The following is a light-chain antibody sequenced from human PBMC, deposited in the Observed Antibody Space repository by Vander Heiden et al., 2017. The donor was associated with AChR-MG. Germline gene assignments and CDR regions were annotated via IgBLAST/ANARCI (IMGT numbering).Light chain of an antibody. CDR3: QSYDSSLSGVV. Sequence: QSVLTQPPSVSAAPGHSVTIPCTGSSSNIGAGYDVHWYQQLPGPAPKLLIYGNSNRPSGVPDRFSGSKSGTSASLAITGLQAEDEADYYCQSYDSSLSGVVFGGGTKLTVL. CDR1: SSNIGAGYD. J-gene: IGLJ2*01. V-gene: IGLV1-40*01. CDR2: GNS.